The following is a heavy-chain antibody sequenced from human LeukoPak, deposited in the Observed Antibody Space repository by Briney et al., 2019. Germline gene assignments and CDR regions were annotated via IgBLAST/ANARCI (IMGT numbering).Heavy chain of an antibody. D-gene: IGHD3-9*01. CDR2: ISGSGGST. J-gene: IGHJ4*02. CDR1: GFTFSGYA. CDR3: AKAQYYDILTGSPMDY. V-gene: IGHV3-23*01. Sequence: GGSLRLSCAASGFTFSGYAMSWVRQAPGKGLECVSAISGSGGSTYYADSVKGRFTISRDNSKNTLYLQMNSLRAEDTAVYYCAKAQYYDILTGSPMDYWGQGTLVTVSS.